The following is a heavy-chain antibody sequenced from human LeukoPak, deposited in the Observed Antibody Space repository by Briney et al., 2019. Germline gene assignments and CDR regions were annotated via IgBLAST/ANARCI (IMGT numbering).Heavy chain of an antibody. CDR2: INPNSGGA. D-gene: IGHD1-26*01. V-gene: IGHV1-2*02. J-gene: IGHJ5*02. Sequence: ASVKVSCKASGYTFTGYYMHWVRQAPGQGLEWMGWINPNSGGANYAQKFQGRVTMTRDTSISTAYMELSSLRSEDTAVYYCARKESGSRNWFDPWGQGTLVTVSS. CDR1: GYTFTGYY. CDR3: ARKESGSRNWFDP.